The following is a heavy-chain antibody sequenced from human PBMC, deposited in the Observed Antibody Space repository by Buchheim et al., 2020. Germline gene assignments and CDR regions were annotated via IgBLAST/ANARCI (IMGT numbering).Heavy chain of an antibody. CDR1: GYTFTGYY. CDR3: ARVPLKYSGYDKSRYFDY. J-gene: IGHJ4*02. Sequence: QVQLVQSGAEVKKPGASVKVSCKASGYTFTGYYMHWVRQAPGQGLEWMGRINPNSGGTNYAQKFQGRVTMTRDTSISTAYMELSRLRSNDTAVYYCARVPLKYSGYDKSRYFDYWGQGTL. D-gene: IGHD5-12*01. CDR2: INPNSGGT. V-gene: IGHV1-2*06.